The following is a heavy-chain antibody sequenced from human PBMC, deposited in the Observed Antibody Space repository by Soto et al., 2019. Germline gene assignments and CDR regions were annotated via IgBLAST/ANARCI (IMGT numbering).Heavy chain of an antibody. J-gene: IGHJ5*02. Sequence: EVRLVESGGGLVQPGGSLRLSCAASGFTVSSNYMRWVRQAPGKGLEWVSVIYSGGSTYYADSVKGRFTISRDNSKNTLYLQMNSLRAEDTAVYYCARTRGGYSSSRWFDPWGQGTLVTVSS. CDR1: GFTVSSNY. V-gene: IGHV3-66*01. CDR2: IYSGGST. D-gene: IGHD6-6*01. CDR3: ARTRGGYSSSRWFDP.